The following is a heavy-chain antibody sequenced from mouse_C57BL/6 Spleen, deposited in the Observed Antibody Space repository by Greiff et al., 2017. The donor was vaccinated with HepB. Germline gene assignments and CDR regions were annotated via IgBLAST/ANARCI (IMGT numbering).Heavy chain of an antibody. CDR3: ARSTTVVAGDY. V-gene: IGHV1-42*01. D-gene: IGHD1-1*01. CDR2: INPSTGGT. Sequence: VEPGASVKISCKASGYSFTGYYMNWVKQSPEKSLEWIGEINPSTGGTTYNQKFKAKATLTVDKSSSTAYMQLKSLTSEDSAVYYCARSTTVVAGDYWGQGTTLTVSS. J-gene: IGHJ2*01. CDR1: GYSFTGYY.